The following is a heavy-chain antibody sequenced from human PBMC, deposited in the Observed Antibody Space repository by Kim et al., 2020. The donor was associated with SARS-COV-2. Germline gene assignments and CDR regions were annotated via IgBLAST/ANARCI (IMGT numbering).Heavy chain of an antibody. Sequence: GGSLRLSCAASGFTFSSYGMHWVRQAPGKGLEWVAVISYDGSNKYYADSVKGRFTISRDNSKNTLYLQMNSLRAEDTAVYYCASHDIVATGDFDYWGQGT. CDR1: GFTFSSYG. CDR2: ISYDGSNK. J-gene: IGHJ4*02. V-gene: IGHV3-33*05. D-gene: IGHD5-12*01. CDR3: ASHDIVATGDFDY.